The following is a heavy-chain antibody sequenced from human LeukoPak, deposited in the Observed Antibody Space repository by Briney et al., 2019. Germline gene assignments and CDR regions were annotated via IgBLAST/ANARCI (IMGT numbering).Heavy chain of an antibody. V-gene: IGHV1-2*04. D-gene: IGHD1-1*01. J-gene: IGHJ4*02. CDR1: GYTFTDYY. CDR2: INPNSGGT. Sequence: ASVKVSCKASGYTFTDYYMHWVRQAPGQGLEWMGWINPNSGGTNYAQKFQGWVTMTRDTSISTAYMELSRLRSDDTAVYYCARDMELERPWVLGYWGQGTLVTVSS. CDR3: ARDMELERPWVLGY.